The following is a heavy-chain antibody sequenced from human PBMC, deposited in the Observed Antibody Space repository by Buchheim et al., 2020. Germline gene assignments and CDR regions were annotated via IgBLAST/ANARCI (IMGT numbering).Heavy chain of an antibody. V-gene: IGHV3-30*03. Sequence: QVQLVDSGGGVVQPGRSLRLSCAASGFTFSSYGMHCVRQAPGKGLEGVAVISYDGSNKYYADSVKGRFTISRDDSKNMVYLQMNRLGGEDTAVYYCASDSALHYLDYWGQGTL. CDR3: ASDSALHYLDY. CDR1: GFTFSSYG. J-gene: IGHJ4*02. CDR2: ISYDGSNK.